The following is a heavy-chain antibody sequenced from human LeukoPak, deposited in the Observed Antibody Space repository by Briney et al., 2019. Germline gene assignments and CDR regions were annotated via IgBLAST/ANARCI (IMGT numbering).Heavy chain of an antibody. CDR3: AKDTSLWFGELSVD. Sequence: HPGGSLRLSCAASGFTFSSYWMTWVRQAPGKGLEWVANIKQDGSREYYVDSVKGRFTISRDNAKNSLYLQMNSLRAEDTAVYYCAKDTSLWFGELSVDWGQGTLVTVSS. D-gene: IGHD3-10*01. J-gene: IGHJ4*02. CDR1: GFTFSSYW. V-gene: IGHV3-7*03. CDR2: IKQDGSRE.